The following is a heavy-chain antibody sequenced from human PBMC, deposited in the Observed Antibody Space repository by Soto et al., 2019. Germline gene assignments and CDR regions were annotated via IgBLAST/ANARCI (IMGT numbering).Heavy chain of an antibody. D-gene: IGHD2-2*01. CDR3: ARRRRLPAAMRGTSQVNCFDP. V-gene: IGHV4-39*01. CDR1: GGSISSSRYY. J-gene: IGHJ5*02. CDR2: IYYSGST. Sequence: QLQLQESGPGLVKPSETLSLTCTVSGGSISSSRYYWGWIRQPPGKGLEGIGSIYYSGSTYYNPSLKIRVTISVDTSKNQFSLKLSSVPDADTAVYYCARRRRLPAAMRGTSQVNCFDPWGQGTLVTVSS.